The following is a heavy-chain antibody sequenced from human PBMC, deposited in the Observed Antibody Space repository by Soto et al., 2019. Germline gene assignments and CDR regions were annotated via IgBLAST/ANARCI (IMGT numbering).Heavy chain of an antibody. CDR2: ISAYNGNT. V-gene: IGHV1-18*01. CDR3: ARDRGYCSGGSCYSYYYYYGMDV. CDR1: GYTFTSYG. J-gene: IGHJ6*02. D-gene: IGHD2-15*01. Sequence: GASVKVSCKASGYTFTSYGISWVRQAPGQGLEWMGWISAYNGNTNYAQKLQGRVTMTTDTSTSTAYMELRSLRSDDTAVYYCARDRGYCSGGSCYSYYYYYGMDVWGQGTTVTVSS.